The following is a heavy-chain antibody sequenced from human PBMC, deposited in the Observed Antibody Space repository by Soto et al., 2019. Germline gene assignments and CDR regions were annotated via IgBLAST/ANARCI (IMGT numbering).Heavy chain of an antibody. CDR3: AKDNYGDLLYYYYGMDV. D-gene: IGHD4-17*01. V-gene: IGHV3-30*18. CDR2: ISFDGSNK. J-gene: IGHJ6*02. Sequence: QVQLVESGGGVVQPGRSLRLSCAASGITFSSYGMHWVRQAPGKGLEWVAVISFDGSNKYYADSVKGRFTISRDNSKTTLYLQMNSLRAEDTAVYYCAKDNYGDLLYYYYGMDVWGQGTTVTVSS. CDR1: GITFSSYG.